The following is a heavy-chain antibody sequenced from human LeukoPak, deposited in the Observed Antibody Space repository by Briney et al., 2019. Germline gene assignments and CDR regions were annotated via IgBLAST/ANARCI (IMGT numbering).Heavy chain of an antibody. D-gene: IGHD4/OR15-4a*01. V-gene: IGHV3-74*01. CDR3: AREPNSARDFDY. Sequence: GGSLRLSCAASGFTFSSSAMTWVRQAPGKGLVWVSRVNPDGSRTINADSVTGRFTISRDNAKNTLYLQMNSLRAEDSAVYYCAREPNSARDFDYWGQGTLVTVSS. CDR1: GFTFSSSA. CDR2: VNPDGSRT. J-gene: IGHJ4*02.